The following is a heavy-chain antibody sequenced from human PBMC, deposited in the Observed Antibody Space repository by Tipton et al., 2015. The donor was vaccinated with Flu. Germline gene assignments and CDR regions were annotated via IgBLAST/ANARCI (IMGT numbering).Heavy chain of an antibody. CDR3: TRDMHYYESSVSLDLDL. CDR1: GFPFSGYW. Sequence: GSLRLSCAASGFPFSGYWFHWVRQIPGEGLVWLARINTDGSTTDYADFVEGRFTTSRDNIKKTLYLQMRSLRAEDTALYFCTRDMHYYESSVSLDLDLWGQGTMVTVSS. CDR2: INTDGSTT. V-gene: IGHV3-74*01. J-gene: IGHJ3*01. D-gene: IGHD3-22*01.